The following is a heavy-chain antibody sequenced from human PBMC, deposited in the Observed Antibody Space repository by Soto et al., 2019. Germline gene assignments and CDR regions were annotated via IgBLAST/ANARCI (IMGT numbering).Heavy chain of an antibody. Sequence: QVQLQESGPGLVKPSETLSLTCAVSGGSISISNWWSWVRQTPGKGLEWIGQIDHSGSTNYSPSLTCGVTISVDKSKNQFSLKMNSVTAADTAVYYCASGGYYFYMDVWGKGTTVSVSS. CDR1: GGSISISNW. V-gene: IGHV4-4*02. D-gene: IGHD3-10*01. CDR3: ASGGYYFYMDV. J-gene: IGHJ6*03. CDR2: IDHSGST.